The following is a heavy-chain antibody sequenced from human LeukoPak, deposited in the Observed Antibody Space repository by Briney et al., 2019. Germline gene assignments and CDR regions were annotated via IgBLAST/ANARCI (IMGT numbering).Heavy chain of an antibody. CDR3: ARDLGGLIAAVGGYNYYYYYGMDV. Sequence: SGGSLRLSCAASGFTFSSYAMHWVRQAPGKGLEWVAVISYDGSNKYYADSVKGRFTISRDNSKNTLYLQMNSLRAEDTAVYYCARDLGGLIAAVGGYNYYYYYGMDVWGQGTTVTVSS. CDR1: GFTFSSYA. D-gene: IGHD6-13*01. J-gene: IGHJ6*02. V-gene: IGHV3-30-3*01. CDR2: ISYDGSNK.